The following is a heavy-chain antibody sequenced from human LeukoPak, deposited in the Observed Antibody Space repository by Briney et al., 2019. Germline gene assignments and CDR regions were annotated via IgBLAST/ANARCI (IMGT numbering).Heavy chain of an antibody. CDR3: AREDTAMVTGAFDI. D-gene: IGHD5-18*01. CDR2: IYSGGST. J-gene: IGHJ3*02. V-gene: IGHV3-53*01. CDR1: GFTVSSNY. Sequence: PGGSLRLSCAASGFTVSSNYMSWVRQAPGKGLEWVSVIYSGGSTYYADSVKGRFTISRDNSKNTLYLQMNSLRAEDTAVYYCAREDTAMVTGAFDIWGQGTMVTVSP.